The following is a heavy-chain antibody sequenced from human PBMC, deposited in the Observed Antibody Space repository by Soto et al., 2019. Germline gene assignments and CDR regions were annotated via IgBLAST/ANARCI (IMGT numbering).Heavy chain of an antibody. J-gene: IGHJ4*02. Sequence: GGSLSLSCTASGFTFGDYAMSWFRQAPGKGLEWVGFIRSKAYGGTTEYAASVKGRFTISRDDSKSIAYLQMNSLKTEDTAVYYCTRVEEATITPDYWGQGTLVTVSS. D-gene: IGHD5-12*01. CDR3: TRVEEATITPDY. V-gene: IGHV3-49*03. CDR2: IRSKAYGGTT. CDR1: GFTFGDYA.